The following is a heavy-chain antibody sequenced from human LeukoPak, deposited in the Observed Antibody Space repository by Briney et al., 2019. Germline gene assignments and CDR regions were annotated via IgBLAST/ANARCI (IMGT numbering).Heavy chain of an antibody. CDR3: ARAPENHVDTAHWFDP. CDR2: IYHSGST. CDR1: GGSISSGGYS. D-gene: IGHD5-18*01. J-gene: IGHJ5*02. V-gene: IGHV4-30-2*01. Sequence: SQTLSLTCAVSGGSISSGGYSWSWIRQPPGKGLEWIGYIYHSGSTYYDPSLKSRVTISVDRSKNQFSLKLSSVTAADTAVYYCARAPENHVDTAHWFDPWGQGTLVTVSS.